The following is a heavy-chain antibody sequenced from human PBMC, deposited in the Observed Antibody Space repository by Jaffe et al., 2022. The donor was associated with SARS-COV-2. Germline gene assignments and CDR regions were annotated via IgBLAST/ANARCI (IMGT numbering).Heavy chain of an antibody. CDR2: IRSKAYGGTT. D-gene: IGHD3-3*01. V-gene: IGHV3-49*05. Sequence: EVQLVESGGGLVKPGRSLRLSCTASGFTFGDYAMSWFRQAPGKGLEWVGFIRSKAYGGTTEYAASVKGRFTISRDDSKSIAYLQMNSLKTEDTAVYYCTRGAYDFWSGYLYYYGMDVWGQGTTVTVSS. CDR3: TRGAYDFWSGYLYYYGMDV. CDR1: GFTFGDYA. J-gene: IGHJ6*02.